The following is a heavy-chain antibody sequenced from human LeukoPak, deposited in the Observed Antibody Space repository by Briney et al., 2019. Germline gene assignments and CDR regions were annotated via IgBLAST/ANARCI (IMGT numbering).Heavy chain of an antibody. CDR2: ISGSVGST. CDR3: AKVNSGSSLFYFDS. Sequence: GGSLRLSCAASGFTVSTYAMSWVRQAPGRGLEWVSTISGSVGSTFYADSVKGRFTTSRDDSKNTLYLQMDNLRAEDTALYYCAKVNSGSSLFYFDSWGQGTLATVSS. D-gene: IGHD1-26*01. J-gene: IGHJ4*02. V-gene: IGHV3-23*01. CDR1: GFTVSTYA.